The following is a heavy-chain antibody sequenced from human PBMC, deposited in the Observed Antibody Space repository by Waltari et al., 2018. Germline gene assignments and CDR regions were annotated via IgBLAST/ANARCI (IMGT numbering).Heavy chain of an antibody. CDR1: GYTFSTNP. CDR2: ISTDTGKP. CDR3: ARGTRGYYGMDV. J-gene: IGHJ6*02. V-gene: IGHV7-4-1*01. Sequence: QVQLVQSGSELKKPGASVKVSCKASGYTFSTNPMTWVRQAPGQGPEWMGWISTDTGKPTYAQGFTGRFAFSVDTSVTTVYLQIVSLKPEDSGVYYCARGTRGYYGMDVWGQGTTVIVSS.